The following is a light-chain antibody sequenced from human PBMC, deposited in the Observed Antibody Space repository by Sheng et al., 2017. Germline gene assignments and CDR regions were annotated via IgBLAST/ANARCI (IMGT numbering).Light chain of an antibody. CDR3: QQYDKWPLT. J-gene: IGKJ4*01. CDR2: GAS. CDR1: QSVSSN. Sequence: EIVMTQSPATLSLSPGERATLSCRASQSVSSNVAWYQQKPGLAPRLLIYGASSRATGFPARLSGSGSGTEFTLTISSLQSEDFAVYYCQQYDKWPLTLGGGTKVEIK. V-gene: IGKV3-15*01.